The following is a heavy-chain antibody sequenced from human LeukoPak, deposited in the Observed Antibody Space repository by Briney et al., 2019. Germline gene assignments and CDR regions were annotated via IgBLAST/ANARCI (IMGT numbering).Heavy chain of an antibody. Sequence: GGSLRLSCAASGFTFTTYWMHWVRQAPGKGLVWVSHINSDGSITSYADSVKGRSTISRDNAKNTLYLQMNSLRAEDAAVCYCARDAVDTANAVWGQGTTVTVSS. CDR2: INSDGSIT. J-gene: IGHJ6*02. CDR3: ARDAVDTANAV. V-gene: IGHV3-74*01. CDR1: GFTFTTYW. D-gene: IGHD5-18*01.